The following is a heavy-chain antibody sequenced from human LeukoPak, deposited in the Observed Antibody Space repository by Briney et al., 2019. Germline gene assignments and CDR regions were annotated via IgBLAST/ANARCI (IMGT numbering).Heavy chain of an antibody. D-gene: IGHD3-16*01. V-gene: IGHV4-38-2*01. Sequence: SETLSLTCAVSGYPIGGGAYWAWIRQTPGKGLGGIGSLHHAGTTYYNPSLQSRVAISMDASKNEFFLTMTSVTAADTAVYYCARGIGGYNYFDYWGQGTLVAVSS. CDR2: LHHAGTT. CDR3: ARGIGGYNYFDY. J-gene: IGHJ4*02. CDR1: GYPIGGGAY.